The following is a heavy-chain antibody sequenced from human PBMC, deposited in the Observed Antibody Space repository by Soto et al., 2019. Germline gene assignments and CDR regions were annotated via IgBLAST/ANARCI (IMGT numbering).Heavy chain of an antibody. D-gene: IGHD3-10*01. CDR3: ARRVLWFGELLAWFDP. V-gene: IGHV4-59*01. Sequence: SETLSLTCSVSGGSISSYYWSWIRQPPGKGLEWIGYIYYSGSTNYNPSLKSRVTISVDTSKNQFSLKLSSVTAADTAVYYCARRVLWFGELLAWFDPWGQGTLVTVSS. CDR2: IYYSGST. J-gene: IGHJ5*02. CDR1: GGSISSYY.